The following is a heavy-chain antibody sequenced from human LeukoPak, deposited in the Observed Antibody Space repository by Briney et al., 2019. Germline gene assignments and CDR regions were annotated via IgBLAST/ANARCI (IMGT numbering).Heavy chain of an antibody. CDR1: GFSFSTYG. CDR3: ARDWSAHYFDY. J-gene: IGHJ4*02. Sequence: GGSLRLSCAASGFSFSTYGFNWVRQAPGKGLEWVSYISSSSALYYTDSVKGRFTISRDNAKNSLYLQMNSLRVEDTAVYYCARDWSAHYFDYWGQGILVTISS. V-gene: IGHV3-48*04. CDR2: ISSSSAL.